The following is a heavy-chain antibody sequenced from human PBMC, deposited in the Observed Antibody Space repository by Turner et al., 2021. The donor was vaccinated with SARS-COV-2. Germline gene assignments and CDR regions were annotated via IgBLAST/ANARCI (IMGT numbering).Heavy chain of an antibody. D-gene: IGHD4-17*01. Sequence: EVQLVESGGGLVKPGGSLRLSCAASGFDFSSFSMNWVRPAPGKGLEWVSSISDDGTYVDYADSVKGRFTISRDNAKNSLFLEMNSLRGEDTAVYYCASLYGAVSYCYGLDVWGQGTTVTVSS. CDR1: GFDFSSFS. V-gene: IGHV3-21*01. CDR2: ISDDGTYV. J-gene: IGHJ6*02. CDR3: ASLYGAVSYCYGLDV.